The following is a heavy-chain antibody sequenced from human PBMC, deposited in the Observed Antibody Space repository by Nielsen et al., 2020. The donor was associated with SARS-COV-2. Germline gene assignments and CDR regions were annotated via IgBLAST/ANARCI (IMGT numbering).Heavy chain of an antibody. Sequence: SETLFLTCTVSGGSISSGGYFWSWIRQHLGKGLEWIGYISSSGSTYNNPSLKSRVTISADTSKNHFSLKLTSVTAADTAVYYCTRDHRGLYYFDYWGQGTLVTVSS. CDR1: GGSISSGGYF. CDR2: ISSSGST. CDR3: TRDHRGLYYFDY. J-gene: IGHJ4*02. V-gene: IGHV4-31*03.